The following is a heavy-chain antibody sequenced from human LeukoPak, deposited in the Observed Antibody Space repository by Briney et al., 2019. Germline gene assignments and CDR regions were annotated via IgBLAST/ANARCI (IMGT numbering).Heavy chain of an antibody. D-gene: IGHD6-19*01. CDR3: ARDMLYSSALDY. Sequence: GGSLRLSCAASGFTFSSYEMNWVRQAPGKGLEWVSYISSSGSTIYYADSVKGRFTISRDNAKNSLYLQMNSPRAEDTAVYYCARDMLYSSALDYWGQGTLVTVSS. CDR1: GFTFSSYE. V-gene: IGHV3-48*03. J-gene: IGHJ4*02. CDR2: ISSSGSTI.